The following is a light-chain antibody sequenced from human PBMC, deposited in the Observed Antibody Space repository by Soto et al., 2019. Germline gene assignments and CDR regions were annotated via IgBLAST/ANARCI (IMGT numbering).Light chain of an antibody. CDR3: QKYNSAPPT. J-gene: IGKJ1*01. Sequence: EIELTQSPATLSLSPGERATLSCRASQSLSSINLAWYQQKPGQAPRLLIYGASTRATGIPARFSGSGSGTEFTLTISSLQPEDFATYYCQKYNSAPPTFAQGTKVDIK. CDR2: GAS. V-gene: IGKV3-15*01. CDR1: QSLSSIN.